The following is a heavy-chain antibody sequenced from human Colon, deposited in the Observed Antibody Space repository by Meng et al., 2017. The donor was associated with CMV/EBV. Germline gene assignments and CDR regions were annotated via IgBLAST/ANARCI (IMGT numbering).Heavy chain of an antibody. V-gene: IGHV5-51*01. J-gene: IGHJ6*02. CDR1: GYSFTSYW. CDR2: IYPGDSDT. Sequence: GESLKISCKGSGYSFTSYWIGWVRQMPGKGLEWMGIIYPGDSDTRYSPSFQGQVTISADKSISTAYLQWSSLKASDTAMFYCARRMEQRHYYYYYGMDVWGQGTTVTVSS. CDR3: ARRMEQRHYYYYYGMDV. D-gene: IGHD1/OR15-1a*01.